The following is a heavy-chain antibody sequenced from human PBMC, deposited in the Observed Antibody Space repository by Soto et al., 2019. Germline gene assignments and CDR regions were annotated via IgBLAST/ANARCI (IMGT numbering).Heavy chain of an antibody. Sequence: EASVKVSCKASGYTFTSYGISWVRQAPGQGLEWMGWISAYNGNTNYAQKLQGRVTMTTDTSTSTAYMELRSLRSDDTAVYYCARDLYYGSGGYRWFDPWGQGTLVTVSS. D-gene: IGHD3-10*01. CDR1: GYTFTSYG. V-gene: IGHV1-18*04. CDR3: ARDLYYGSGGYRWFDP. CDR2: ISAYNGNT. J-gene: IGHJ5*02.